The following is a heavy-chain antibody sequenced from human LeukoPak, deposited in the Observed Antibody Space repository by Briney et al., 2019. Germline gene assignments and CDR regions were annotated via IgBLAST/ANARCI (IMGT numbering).Heavy chain of an antibody. CDR2: IYYSGTT. D-gene: IGHD6-13*01. Sequence: SETLSLTCTVSAGAITRTSYFWGWIRQSPGQGLEWIGSIYYSGTTYYNPSPKSRVTISVDTSKNQFSLHLNSVTAADTAVYYCASLGPYSSTWYGDYWGHGTQVTVSS. V-gene: IGHV4-39*01. CDR3: ASLGPYSSTWYGDY. J-gene: IGHJ4*01. CDR1: AGAITRTSYF.